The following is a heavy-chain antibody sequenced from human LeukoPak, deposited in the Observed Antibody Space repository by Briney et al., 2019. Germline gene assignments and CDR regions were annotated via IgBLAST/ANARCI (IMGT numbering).Heavy chain of an antibody. CDR3: ARDSHYCSSTSGYLWDYYYGMDV. V-gene: IGHV3-74*01. D-gene: IGHD2-2*01. Sequence: GGSLRLSCAASGFTFSSYWMHWVRQAPGKGLVWVSRINSDGSSTSYADSVKGRFTISRDNAKNTLYLQMNSLRAEDTAVYYCARDSHYCSSTSGYLWDYYYGMDVWGQGTTVTVSS. J-gene: IGHJ6*02. CDR2: INSDGSST. CDR1: GFTFSSYW.